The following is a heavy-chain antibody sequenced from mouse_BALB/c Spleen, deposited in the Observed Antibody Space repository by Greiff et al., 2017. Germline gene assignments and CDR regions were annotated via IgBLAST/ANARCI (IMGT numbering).Heavy chain of an antibody. Sequence: EVKLLESGGGLVQPGGSLKLSCAASGFDFSRYWMSWVRQAPGKGLEWIGEINPDSSTIKYTPSLKDKFIISRDNAKNTLYLQMSKVRSEDTALYYCARRGMITTYFDVWGAGTTVTVSS. CDR2: INPDSSTI. D-gene: IGHD2-4*01. V-gene: IGHV4-1*02. J-gene: IGHJ1*01. CDR1: GFDFSRYW. CDR3: ARRGMITTYFDV.